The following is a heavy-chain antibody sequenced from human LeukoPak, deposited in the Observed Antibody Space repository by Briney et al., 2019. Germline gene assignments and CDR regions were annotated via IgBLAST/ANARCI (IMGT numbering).Heavy chain of an antibody. V-gene: IGHV4-39*02. D-gene: IGHD2-2*01. Sequence: PSETLSLXCTVFGDSVSRSDSYWDWIRQPPGKGLEWIGTIYYSGITYYSPSLKSRVTISVDTSKNQFSLKLSSVTAADTAVNYCARDPIGVVVPAATPGFYDYWGQGTLVTVSS. J-gene: IGHJ4*02. CDR1: GDSVSRSDSY. CDR3: ARDPIGVVVPAATPGFYDY. CDR2: IYYSGIT.